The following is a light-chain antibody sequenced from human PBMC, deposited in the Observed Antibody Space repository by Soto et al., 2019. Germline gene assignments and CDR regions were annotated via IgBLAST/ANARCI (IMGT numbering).Light chain of an antibody. Sequence: DIQMTQSPSTLSASVGDRVTITCRASQSISSWLAWYQQRPGKAPKLLIYDASSLEGGVPSRFSGSGSGTEFTLTISSLQPDDFAIYYCQQYNNYSGTLGRGTKVDIK. CDR3: QQYNNYSGT. J-gene: IGKJ1*01. CDR2: DAS. CDR1: QSISSW. V-gene: IGKV1-5*01.